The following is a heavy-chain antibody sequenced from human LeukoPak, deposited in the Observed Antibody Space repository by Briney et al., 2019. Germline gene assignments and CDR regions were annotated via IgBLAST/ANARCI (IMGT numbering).Heavy chain of an antibody. Sequence: GASVKVSCKASGYCFSDVCFNWVRKAHGPGNEWVGRINRDSAATNYAQRFQGRVSIDASFDTAYMELRRLTSDDTAVYYCATSSSVTHTRDPWGQGALVTVSS. CDR2: INRDSAAT. J-gene: IGHJ5*02. CDR3: ATSSSVTHTRDP. D-gene: IGHD5/OR15-5a*01. CDR1: GYCFSDVC. V-gene: IGHV1-2*02.